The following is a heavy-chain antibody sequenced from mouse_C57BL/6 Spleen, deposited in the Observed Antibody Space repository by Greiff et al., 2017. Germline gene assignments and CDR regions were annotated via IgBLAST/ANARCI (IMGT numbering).Heavy chain of an antibody. CDR2: IYPGDGDT. V-gene: IGHV1-82*01. CDR3: ARSQGWLLPY. J-gene: IGHJ2*01. D-gene: IGHD2-3*01. CDR1: GYAFSSSW. Sequence: VQLQQSGPELVKPGASVKISCKASGYAFSSSWMNWVKQRPGKGLEWIGRIYPGDGDTNYNGKFKGKATLTADKSSSTAYMQLSSLTSEDSAVYFCARSQGWLLPYWGQGTTLTVSS.